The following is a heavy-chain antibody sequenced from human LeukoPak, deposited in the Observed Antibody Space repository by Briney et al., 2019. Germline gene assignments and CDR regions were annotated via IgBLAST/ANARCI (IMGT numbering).Heavy chain of an antibody. CDR2: IWYDGSNK. J-gene: IGHJ3*02. CDR3: ARVSVDTATRRAFDI. Sequence: GGSLRLSCAASGFTFSSYGMHWVRQAPGKGLGWVAVIWYDGSNKYYADSVKGRFTISRDNSKNTLYLQMNSLRAEDTAVYYCARVSVDTATRRAFDIWGQGTMVTVSS. V-gene: IGHV3-33*01. CDR1: GFTFSSYG. D-gene: IGHD5-18*01.